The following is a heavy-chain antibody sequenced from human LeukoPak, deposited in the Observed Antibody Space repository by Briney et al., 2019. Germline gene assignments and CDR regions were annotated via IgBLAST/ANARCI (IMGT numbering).Heavy chain of an antibody. J-gene: IGHJ4*02. CDR1: GFTFSSYV. Sequence: QPGGSLRPSCAPSGFTFSSYVMRWGREAPDNGVWRGTVIWYDGSNRYYADSLKGRFTFSRDKSNNTLYLQMNSLRAEDTAVYYCARDGAIVVVPAASSMNFDYWGQGTLVTVSS. D-gene: IGHD2-2*01. CDR3: ARDGAIVVVPAASSMNFDY. V-gene: IGHV3-33*01. CDR2: IWYDGSNR.